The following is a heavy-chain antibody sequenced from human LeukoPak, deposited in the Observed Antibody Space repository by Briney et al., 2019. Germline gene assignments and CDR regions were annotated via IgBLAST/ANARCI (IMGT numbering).Heavy chain of an antibody. CDR1: GFTFISYA. D-gene: IGHD5-18*01. CDR3: AKDPHTGYSFAY. Sequence: GWSLRLSCVFSGFTFISYAMSWVRQAPGKGLEWVSSLSGSGGSTYYADSVKGRFTISRDNSKNTLYLQMNSLRVEDTAVYYCAKDPHTGYSFAYWGQGTLVTVSS. V-gene: IGHV3-23*01. CDR2: LSGSGGST. J-gene: IGHJ4*02.